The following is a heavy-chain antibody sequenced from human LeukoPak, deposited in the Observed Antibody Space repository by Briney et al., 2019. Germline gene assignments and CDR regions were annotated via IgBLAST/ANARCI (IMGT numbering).Heavy chain of an antibody. D-gene: IGHD2-8*01. CDR2: INPSGGST. J-gene: IGHJ5*02. CDR1: GYTFTSYY. V-gene: IGHV1-46*01. CDR3: ASSSSVLMVYANWFDP. Sequence: ASVKVSCKASGYTFTSYYMHWVRQAPGQGLEWMGIINPSGGSTSYAQKFQGRVTITADKSTSTAYMELSSLRSEDTAVYYCASSSSVLMVYANWFDPWGQGTLVTVSS.